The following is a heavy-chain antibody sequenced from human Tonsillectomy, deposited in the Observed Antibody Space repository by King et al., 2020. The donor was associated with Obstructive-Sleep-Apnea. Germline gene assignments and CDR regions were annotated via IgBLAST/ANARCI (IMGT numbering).Heavy chain of an antibody. CDR2: IYTSGST. V-gene: IGHV4-4*07. CDR3: AGVGKTVYYYYGMDV. J-gene: IGHJ6*02. Sequence: QLQESGPGLVEPSETLSLTCTVFGASVNSHYWSWIRQPAGEGLEWIGRIYTSGSTDYNPSLQSRVTMSLDTSKNQFSLKLTSVTAADTAVYYCAGVGKTVYYYYGMDVWGQGTTVTVSS. CDR1: GASVNSHY. D-gene: IGHD1-1*01.